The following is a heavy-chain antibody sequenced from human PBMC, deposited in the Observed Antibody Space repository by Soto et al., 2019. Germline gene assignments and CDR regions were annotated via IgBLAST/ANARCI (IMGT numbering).Heavy chain of an antibody. D-gene: IGHD3-9*01. Sequence: PSETLSLTCTVSGGSISSYYWSWIRQPPGKGLEWIGYIYYSGSTNYNPSLKSRVTISVDTSKNQFSLKLSSVTAADTAVYYCARDTGRYYDILTGSATGWFDPWGQGTLVTVSS. CDR2: IYYSGST. V-gene: IGHV4-59*01. J-gene: IGHJ5*02. CDR3: ARDTGRYYDILTGSATGWFDP. CDR1: GGSISSYY.